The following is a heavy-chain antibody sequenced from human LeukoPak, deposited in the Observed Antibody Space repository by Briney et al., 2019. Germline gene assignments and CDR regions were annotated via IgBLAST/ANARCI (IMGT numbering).Heavy chain of an antibody. CDR3: AREGIAASRYFDL. CDR1: GFSLSDYY. Sequence: ASVKVSCKASGFSLSDYYIHWVRQAPGDGPEWMGWINPKNGGPYYAQHFQGRVTMARDTSISTVYMELSGLRSGDTAVYYCAREGIAASRYFDLWGQGSLVTVSS. CDR2: INPKNGGP. J-gene: IGHJ4*02. D-gene: IGHD6-13*01. V-gene: IGHV1-2*02.